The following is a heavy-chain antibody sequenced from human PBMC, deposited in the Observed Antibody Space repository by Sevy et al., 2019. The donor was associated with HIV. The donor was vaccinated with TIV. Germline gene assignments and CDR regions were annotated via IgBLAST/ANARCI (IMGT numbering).Heavy chain of an antibody. V-gene: IGHV1-18*04. CDR2: ISTYNGNT. CDR1: GYKVDMYG. CDR3: ARATGMAVAGTGRYFDF. J-gene: IGHJ4*01. Sequence: ASVKVSCKISGYKVDMYGIAWVRQAPGQGLEWMGWISTYNGNTNYAQNFQGRVTMTTDTSTSVVHMELGGLRPDVTAVYYCARATGMAVAGTGRYFDFWGQGTLVTVSS. D-gene: IGHD6-19*01.